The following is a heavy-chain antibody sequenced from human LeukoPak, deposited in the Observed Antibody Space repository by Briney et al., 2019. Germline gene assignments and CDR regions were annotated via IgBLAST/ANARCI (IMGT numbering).Heavy chain of an antibody. CDR3: ARGFRYQLLNPSRRSSKNWFDP. Sequence: KASETLSLTRAVYGGSFSGYYWSWVRQPPGKGLEWIGEINHSGSTNYNPSLKSRVTISVDTSKNQFSLKLSSVTAADTAVYYCARGFRYQLLNPSRRSSKNWFDPWGQGTLVTVSS. J-gene: IGHJ5*02. CDR1: GGSFSGYY. CDR2: INHSGST. V-gene: IGHV4-34*01. D-gene: IGHD2-2*02.